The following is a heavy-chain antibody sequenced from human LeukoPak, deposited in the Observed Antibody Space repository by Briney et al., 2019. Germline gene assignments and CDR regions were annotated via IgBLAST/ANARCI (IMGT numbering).Heavy chain of an antibody. CDR1: GFTFTTYT. CDR3: ARIYSSSSSRGAFDI. D-gene: IGHD6-6*01. CDR2: ISSSSSYI. Sequence: WGSLRLSCAASGFTFTTYTMNWVRQAPGKGLEWVSSISSSSSYIYYADSVKGRFTISRDNAKNSLYLQMNSLRAEDTAVYYCARIYSSSSSRGAFDIWGQGTMVTVSS. J-gene: IGHJ3*02. V-gene: IGHV3-21*01.